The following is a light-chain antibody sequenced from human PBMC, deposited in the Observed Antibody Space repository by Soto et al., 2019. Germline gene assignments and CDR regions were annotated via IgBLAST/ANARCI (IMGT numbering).Light chain of an antibody. CDR3: QQRSDWPPT. Sequence: LLTQSPATLSVSPGQRVTLSCRASQSISSYLAWYQQRPGQPSRLLIYDASNRATGIPARFSGSGSGTDFTLTISSLEAEDFAVYYCQQRSDWPPTFGQGTKVDIK. J-gene: IGKJ1*01. CDR2: DAS. V-gene: IGKV3-11*01. CDR1: QSISSY.